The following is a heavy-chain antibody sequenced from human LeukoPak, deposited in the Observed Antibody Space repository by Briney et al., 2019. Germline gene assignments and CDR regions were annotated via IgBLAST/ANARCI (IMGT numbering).Heavy chain of an antibody. V-gene: IGHV1-69*01. J-gene: IGHJ6*03. D-gene: IGHD3-3*01. Sequence: SSVKVSCKASGGTFSSYAISWVRQAPGQGLEWMGGIIPIFGTANYAQKFQGRVTITADESTSTAYMELSSLRSEDTAVYYCARGDLHRPVTIVGVVMWYYYYYMDVWVKGTTVTVSS. CDR1: GGTFSSYA. CDR3: ARGDLHRPVTIVGVVMWYYYYYMDV. CDR2: IIPIFGTA.